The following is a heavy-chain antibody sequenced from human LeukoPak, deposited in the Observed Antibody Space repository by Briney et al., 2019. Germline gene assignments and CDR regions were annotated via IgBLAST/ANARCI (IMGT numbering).Heavy chain of an antibody. CDR1: GGSISSYY. CDR3: ARYAYMYYFDY. CDR2: IYYSGST. Sequence: PSETLSLTCTVSGGSISSYYWSWIRQPPGKGLEWIGYIYYSGSTNYNPSLKSRVTISVDTSKNQFSLKLSSVTAADTAVYYCARYAYMYYFDYWGQGSLVTVSS. J-gene: IGHJ4*02. D-gene: IGHD3-16*01. V-gene: IGHV4-59*08.